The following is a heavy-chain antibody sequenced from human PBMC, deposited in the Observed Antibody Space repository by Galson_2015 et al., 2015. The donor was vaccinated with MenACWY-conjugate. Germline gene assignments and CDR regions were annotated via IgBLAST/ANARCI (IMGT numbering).Heavy chain of an antibody. CDR1: GFTFSNCA. D-gene: IGHD2-2*01. CDR2: ISTNGDTA. V-gene: IGHV3-64*01. CDR3: ARDRHPFSSCSRTSCSSWDY. Sequence: SLRLSCAASGFTFSNCAMHWVRQAPGRGLEYVSTISTNGDTAYYAKSVKGRFIASRDNSKNTVYLQMGDLRAEDMGLYFCARDRHPFSSCSRTSCSSWDYWGQGTL. J-gene: IGHJ4*02.